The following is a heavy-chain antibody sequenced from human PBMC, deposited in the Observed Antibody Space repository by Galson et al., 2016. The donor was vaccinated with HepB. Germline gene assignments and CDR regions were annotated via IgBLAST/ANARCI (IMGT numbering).Heavy chain of an antibody. D-gene: IGHD5/OR15-5a*01. CDR1: GFTFSSYA. CDR3: AKDRVYAAVNWFDP. CDR2: ISGSGDNT. Sequence: SLRLSCAASGFTFSSYAMSWVRQAPGKGLEWVSAISGSGDNTYYADSVKGRFTISRDNSKNTLYLQMNSLRAEDTAVYYSAKDRVYAAVNWFDPWGQGTLVTVSS. J-gene: IGHJ5*02. V-gene: IGHV3-23*01.